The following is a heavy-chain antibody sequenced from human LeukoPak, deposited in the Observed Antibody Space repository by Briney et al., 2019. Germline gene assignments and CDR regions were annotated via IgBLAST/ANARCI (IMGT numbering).Heavy chain of an antibody. CDR2: IRAYNGNT. CDR3: ARGGGSSWFQDYYYYGMDV. CDR1: GYTFTSYA. D-gene: IGHD6-13*01. J-gene: IGHJ6*02. Sequence: ASAKVSCKASGYTFTSYATSWVRQTPGQGPEWMGWIRAYNGNTNYAQKLQGRVTMTTDTSTSTAYMELRSLRSDDTAVYYCARGGGSSWFQDYYYYGMDVWGQGTTVTVSS. V-gene: IGHV1-18*01.